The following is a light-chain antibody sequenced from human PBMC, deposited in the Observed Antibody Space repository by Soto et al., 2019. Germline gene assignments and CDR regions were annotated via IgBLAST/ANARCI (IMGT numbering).Light chain of an antibody. CDR2: KVS. Sequence: VPTQSPRALPVPPGQPASSSCRSNHRPVHSDGIAYFSWFQQTPGRSPRRLIYKVSNRDSGVPARFSGSGSGTDFALKISRVEAEDVGVYYCMQGTHWPITFGLGTRLEIK. CDR1: HRPVHSDGIAY. J-gene: IGKJ5*01. V-gene: IGKV2-30*02. CDR3: MQGTHWPIT.